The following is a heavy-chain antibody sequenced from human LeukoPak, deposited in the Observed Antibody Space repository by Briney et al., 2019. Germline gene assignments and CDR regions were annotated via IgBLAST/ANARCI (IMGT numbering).Heavy chain of an antibody. V-gene: IGHV1-8*01. Sequence: ASVKVSCKASGYTFTSYDINWVRQATGQGLEWMGWVNPNSGNTGYAQKFQGRVTMTRNTSISTAYMELSSLRSEDTAVYYCARVPLGVTIFGVVTTLYYYYYGMDVWGQGTTVTVSS. J-gene: IGHJ6*02. CDR2: VNPNSGNT. CDR3: ARVPLGVTIFGVVTTLYYYYYGMDV. CDR1: GYTFTSYD. D-gene: IGHD3-3*01.